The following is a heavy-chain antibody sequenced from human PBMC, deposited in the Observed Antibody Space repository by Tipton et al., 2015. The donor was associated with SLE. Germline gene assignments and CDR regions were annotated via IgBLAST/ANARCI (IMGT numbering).Heavy chain of an antibody. CDR2: IWYDGRRT. CDR3: ARQGDRRVWYYYMDV. V-gene: IGHV3-33*01. Sequence: SLRLSCAASGLTFSSYNIHWVRQAPGKGLEWMAVIWYDGRRTYYADSVKGRFTVSRDNSKNPLYLQMNTLRAEDSAIYYCARQGDRRVWYYYMDVWGKGTTVTVSS. J-gene: IGHJ6*03. CDR1: GLTFSSYN. D-gene: IGHD3-16*01.